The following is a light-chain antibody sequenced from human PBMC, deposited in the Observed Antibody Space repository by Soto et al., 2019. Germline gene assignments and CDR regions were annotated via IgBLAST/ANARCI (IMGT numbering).Light chain of an antibody. V-gene: IGKV3-20*01. Sequence: EIVLTQSPGTLSLSPGERATLSCRASQNVGRNYVAWYQQKPGQAPRLLIFAASGRVTGIPDRFSGSGSGTDFTLTITRLEPEDFALYFCQQYGSSPPYTFGQGTTLVIK. CDR2: AAS. CDR3: QQYGSSPPYT. CDR1: QNVGRNY. J-gene: IGKJ2*01.